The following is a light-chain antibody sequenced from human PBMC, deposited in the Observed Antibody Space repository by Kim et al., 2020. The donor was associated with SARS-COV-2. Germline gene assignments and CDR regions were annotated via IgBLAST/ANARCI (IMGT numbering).Light chain of an antibody. Sequence: SYELTQPPSVSLAPGETARISCGGNNIGSKSVHWYQQKPGQAPVLVIYYPSDRPSGIPDRFSASNSGNTATLTISRVEAGDEADYYCQVWHSSSGVFGGG. J-gene: IGLJ3*02. CDR2: YPS. CDR3: QVWHSSSGV. V-gene: IGLV3-21*04. CDR1: NIGSKS.